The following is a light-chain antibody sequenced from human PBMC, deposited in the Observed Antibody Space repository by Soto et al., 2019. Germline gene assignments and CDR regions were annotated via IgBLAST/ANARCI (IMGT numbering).Light chain of an antibody. V-gene: IGKV1D-8*01. J-gene: IGKJ4*01. CDR2: AAY. Sequence: VIWMTQSPSLLSASTGDRVTISCRMSQSISSYLAWYQQKPGKAPQLLIYAAYTLQSSVPSRFSGSGSGTDFTLTISCLQSEDFATYYCQQYYSFPLTFGEGTKVEIK. CDR1: QSISSY. CDR3: QQYYSFPLT.